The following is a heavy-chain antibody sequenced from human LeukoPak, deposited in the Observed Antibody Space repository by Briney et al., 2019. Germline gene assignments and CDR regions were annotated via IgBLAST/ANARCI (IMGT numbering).Heavy chain of an antibody. D-gene: IGHD3-22*01. V-gene: IGHV4-38-2*02. CDR3: ARDRLNYYDSSGSENYFDY. Sequence: SETLSLXCTVSGYSISSGYYWGWIRQPPGKGLEWIGSIYHSGSTYYNPSLKSRVTISVDTSKNQFSLKLSSVTAADTAVYYCARDRLNYYDSSGSENYFDYWGQGTLVTVS. CDR1: GYSISSGYY. CDR2: IYHSGST. J-gene: IGHJ4*02.